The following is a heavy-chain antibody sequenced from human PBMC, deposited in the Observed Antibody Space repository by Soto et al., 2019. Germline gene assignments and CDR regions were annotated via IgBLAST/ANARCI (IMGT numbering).Heavy chain of an antibody. V-gene: IGHV1-69*01. D-gene: IGHD1-26*01. J-gene: IGHJ4*02. CDR3: AGVFSDEKSKYYFDY. CDR2: IIPIFGTA. Sequence: QVQLVQSGAEVKKPGSSVKVSCKASGGTFSNYVISWVRQAPGQGLEWMGGIIPIFGTANYAQKFQGRVTITADESTNTAYMELSRLRSEDTAVYYCAGVFSDEKSKYYFDYWGQGTLVTVSS. CDR1: GGTFSNYV.